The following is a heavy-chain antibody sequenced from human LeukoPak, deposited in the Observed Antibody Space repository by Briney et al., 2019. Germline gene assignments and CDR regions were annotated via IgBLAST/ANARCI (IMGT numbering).Heavy chain of an antibody. CDR1: GFTFSNAW. J-gene: IGHJ6*02. Sequence: GGSLRLSCAASGFTFSNAWMSWVRQAPGKGLEWVSIMHSAGSTYHADSVKGRFTISRDNSKNTLYLQMNSLRAEDTAVYYCARAPDHFYYAMDVWGQGTTVTVSS. V-gene: IGHV3-66*01. D-gene: IGHD2/OR15-2a*01. CDR3: ARAPDHFYYAMDV. CDR2: MHSAGST.